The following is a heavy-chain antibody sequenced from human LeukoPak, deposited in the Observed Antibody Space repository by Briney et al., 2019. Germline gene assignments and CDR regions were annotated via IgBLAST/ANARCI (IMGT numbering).Heavy chain of an antibody. CDR3: TTGPGYSGYDSQDYYYYYMDV. D-gene: IGHD5-12*01. CDR2: IKSKTDGGTT. V-gene: IGHV3-15*01. CDR1: GFTFSNAW. Sequence: GGSLRLSCAASGFTFSNAWMSWVRQAPGKGLEWVGRIKSKTDGGTTDYAAPVKGRFTISRDDSKNTLYLQMNSLKTEDTAVYYCTTGPGYSGYDSQDYYYYYMDVWGKGTTVTVSS. J-gene: IGHJ6*03.